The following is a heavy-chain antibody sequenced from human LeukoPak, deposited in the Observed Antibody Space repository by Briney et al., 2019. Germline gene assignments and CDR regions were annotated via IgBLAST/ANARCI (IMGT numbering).Heavy chain of an antibody. CDR2: INHSGST. D-gene: IGHD2-2*02. J-gene: IGHJ4*02. V-gene: IGHV4-34*01. CDR3: ARAPYCSSTSCYKGYGEFDY. Sequence: KPSETLSLTCAVYGGSFSGYYWSWIRQPPGKGLEWIGEINHSGSTNYNPSLKSRVTISVDTSKNQFSLKLSSVTAADTAVYYCARAPYCSSTSCYKGYGEFDYWGQGTLVTVSS. CDR1: GGSFSGYY.